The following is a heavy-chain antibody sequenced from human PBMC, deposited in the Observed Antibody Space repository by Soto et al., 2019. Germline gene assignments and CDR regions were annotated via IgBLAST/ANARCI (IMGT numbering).Heavy chain of an antibody. D-gene: IGHD5-18*01. V-gene: IGHV3-9*01. CDR1: GFTFDDYA. Sequence: EVQLVESGGGLVQPGRSLRLSCAASGFTFDDYAMHWVRQAPGKGLEWVSGISWNGDVKGYADSVKGRFTISRDNDKKSLQLQMRSLKAEDTDLYECEKYKGYSYGNDGMDVWGRGTTVTVSS. CDR3: EKYKGYSYGNDGMDV. CDR2: ISWNGDVK. J-gene: IGHJ6*02.